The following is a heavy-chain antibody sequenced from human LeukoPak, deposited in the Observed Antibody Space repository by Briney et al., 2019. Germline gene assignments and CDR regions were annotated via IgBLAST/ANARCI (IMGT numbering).Heavy chain of an antibody. J-gene: IGHJ3*02. CDR1: GGSISSYY. CDR2: IYYSGST. Sequence: SETLSLTCTVSGGSISSYYWSWVRQPPGKGLDWIGYIYYSGSTNYNPSLKSRVTISVDTSKNQFSLKLSSVTAADTAVYYCARRPPRGAFDIWGQGTMVTVSS. CDR3: ARRPPRGAFDI. V-gene: IGHV4-59*08.